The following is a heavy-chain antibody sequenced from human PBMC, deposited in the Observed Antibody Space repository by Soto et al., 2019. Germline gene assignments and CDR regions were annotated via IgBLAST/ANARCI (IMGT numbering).Heavy chain of an antibody. V-gene: IGHV1-2*02. D-gene: IGHD6-19*01. J-gene: IGHJ4*02. CDR2: INPNSGGT. CDR3: AREVVAVAGTVGYFDY. CDR1: GYTFTGYY. Sequence: ASVKVSCKASGYTFTGYYMHWVRQAPGQGLEWMGWINPNSGGTNYAQRFQGRVTMTRDTSISTAYMELSRLRSDDTAVYYCAREVVAVAGTVGYFDYWGQGTLVTVSS.